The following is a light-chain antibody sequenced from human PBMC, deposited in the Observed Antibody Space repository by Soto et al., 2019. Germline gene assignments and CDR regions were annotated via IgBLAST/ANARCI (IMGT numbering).Light chain of an antibody. V-gene: IGLV2-23*03. Sequence: QSVLTQPASVSGSPGQSITISCTGTSSDVGSYNLVSWYQQHPGKAPKLRIYEGSKRPSGVSNRFSGSKSGNTASLTISGLQAEDEADYSCCSYAGSSTFVFGTGTKLTVL. J-gene: IGLJ1*01. CDR2: EGS. CDR3: CSYAGSSTFV. CDR1: SSDVGSYNL.